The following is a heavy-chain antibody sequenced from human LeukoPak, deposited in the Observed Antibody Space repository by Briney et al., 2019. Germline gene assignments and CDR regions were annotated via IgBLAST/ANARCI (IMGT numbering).Heavy chain of an antibody. V-gene: IGHV3-23*01. Sequence: GGPLRLSCAASGFTFSSYAMSWVRQAPGKGLEWVSAISGSGGSTYYADSVRGRFTISRDNAKNTLYLQMNILRVEDTAVYYCARISYDSSGYYDYWGQGTLVTVSS. J-gene: IGHJ4*02. CDR3: ARISYDSSGYYDY. D-gene: IGHD3-22*01. CDR2: ISGSGGST. CDR1: GFTFSSYA.